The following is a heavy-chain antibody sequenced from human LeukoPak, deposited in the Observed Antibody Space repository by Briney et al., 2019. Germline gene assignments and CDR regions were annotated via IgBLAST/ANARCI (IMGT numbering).Heavy chain of an antibody. D-gene: IGHD6-13*01. V-gene: IGHV3-21*01. Sequence: PGGSLRLSCAASGFTFSSYSMNWVRQAPGKGLEWVSSISSSSSYIYYADSVKGRFTFSRDNAKNSLYLQMNSLRAEDTAVYYCARDPGGIAVAGTNFDYWGQGTLVTVSS. CDR1: GFTFSSYS. J-gene: IGHJ4*02. CDR2: ISSSSSYI. CDR3: ARDPGGIAVAGTNFDY.